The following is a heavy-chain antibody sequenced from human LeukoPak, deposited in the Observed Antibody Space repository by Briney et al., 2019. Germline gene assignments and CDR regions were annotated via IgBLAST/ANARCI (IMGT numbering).Heavy chain of an antibody. CDR2: TYYSGST. Sequence: SETLSLTCTVSGGSISSYYWSWIRQPPGKGLEWIGYTYYSGSTNYNPSLKSRVTISVDTSKNQFSLKLSSVTAADTAVYYCARGSGSYLYWGQGTLATVSS. CDR1: GGSISSYY. V-gene: IGHV4-59*01. CDR3: ARGSGSYLY. D-gene: IGHD1-26*01. J-gene: IGHJ4*02.